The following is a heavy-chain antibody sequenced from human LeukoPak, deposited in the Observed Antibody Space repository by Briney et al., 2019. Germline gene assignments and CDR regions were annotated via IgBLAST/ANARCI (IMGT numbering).Heavy chain of an antibody. CDR3: AKEYCSSTSCYRGGEYYGMDV. CDR2: IKQDGAEK. Sequence: GGSLRLSCAASGLTFSSYWMSWVRQAPGKGLEWVANIKQDGAEKYYVDSVKGRFTISRDSAKNSLYLQMNSLRAEDTALYYCAKEYCSSTSCYRGGEYYGMDVWGQGTTVTVSS. D-gene: IGHD2-2*02. V-gene: IGHV3-7*03. J-gene: IGHJ6*02. CDR1: GLTFSSYW.